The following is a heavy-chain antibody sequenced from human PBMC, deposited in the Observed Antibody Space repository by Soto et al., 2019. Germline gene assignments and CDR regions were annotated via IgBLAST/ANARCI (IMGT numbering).Heavy chain of an antibody. CDR2: IDGGGTT. J-gene: IGHJ4*02. CDR1: GYTFSSRA. Sequence: EVHLWESGGDLVQSGGSLRVSCVGSGYTFSSRAMSWVRQAPGKGLEWVSGIDGGGTTDYADSVKGRFTISRDNSQDTLYLQMNSLRAEDTAVYYWATLLGFSSGGSWYSHVADYWGQGTLVTVSS. V-gene: IGHV3-23*01. CDR3: ATLLGFSSGGSWYSHVADY. D-gene: IGHD2-8*02.